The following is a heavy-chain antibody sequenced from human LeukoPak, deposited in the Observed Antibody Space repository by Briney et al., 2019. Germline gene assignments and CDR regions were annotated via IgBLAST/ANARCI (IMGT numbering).Heavy chain of an antibody. CDR1: RFTFSNYW. D-gene: IGHD5-24*01. J-gene: IGHJ4*02. CDR3: ARDMGWQQFDQ. CDR2: INKDGGEK. V-gene: IGHV3-7*01. Sequence: GGSLRLSCVASRFTFSNYWMTWVRQAPGKGLERVANINKDGGEKYYMESVKGRFTISRDNAKNSLYLQMNSLTVEDTAVYYCARDMGWQQFDQWGQGTLVTVSS.